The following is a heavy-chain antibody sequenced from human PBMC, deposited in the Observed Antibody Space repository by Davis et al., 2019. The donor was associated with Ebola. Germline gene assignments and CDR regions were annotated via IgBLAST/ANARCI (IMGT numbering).Heavy chain of an antibody. Sequence: GESLKISCAASGFTFSSYGMHWVRQAPGKGLEWVALIRNDGNNKYYADSVKGRFSISRDNSKNTMDLQMNSLRAEDTAVYYCAKDRARWLPPGWFDPWGQGTLVTVSS. J-gene: IGHJ5*02. V-gene: IGHV3-30*02. D-gene: IGHD5-12*01. CDR3: AKDRARWLPPGWFDP. CDR1: GFTFSSYG. CDR2: IRNDGNNK.